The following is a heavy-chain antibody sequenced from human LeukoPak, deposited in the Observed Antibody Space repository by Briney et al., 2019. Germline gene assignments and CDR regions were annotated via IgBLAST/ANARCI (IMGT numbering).Heavy chain of an antibody. J-gene: IGHJ3*02. CDR1: GFTFSSYA. CDR3: ARDRVYYYDSSGYYPDAFDI. Sequence: GGSLRLSCAASGFTFSSYAMSWVRQAPGKGLEWVSGISGSGGSTFYADSVKGRFTISRDNSKNTLYVQMNSLRAEDTAVYYCARDRVYYYDSSGYYPDAFDIWGQGTMVTVSS. V-gene: IGHV3-23*01. D-gene: IGHD3-22*01. CDR2: ISGSGGST.